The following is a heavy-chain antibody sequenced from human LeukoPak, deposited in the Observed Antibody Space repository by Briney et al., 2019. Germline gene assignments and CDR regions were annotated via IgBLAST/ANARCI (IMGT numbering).Heavy chain of an antibody. CDR2: ISSSGGST. J-gene: IGHJ4*02. CDR3: AKHHREYVAAGGTYFDY. V-gene: IGHV3-23*01. Sequence: GGTLRLSCAASGFPFTTYALTWVRQGPGEGLERVSSISSSGGSTFYADSVKGRFTISRDNSKNTLYLKMNSLRAEDTAVFYCAKHHREYVAAGGTYFDYWGQGTLVTVSS. CDR1: GFPFTTYA. D-gene: IGHD6-13*01.